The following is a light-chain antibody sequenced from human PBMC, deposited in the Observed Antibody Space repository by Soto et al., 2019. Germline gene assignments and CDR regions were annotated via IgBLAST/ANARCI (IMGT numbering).Light chain of an antibody. CDR2: AAT. CDR1: QDIRRW. J-gene: IGKJ4*01. CDR3: QPADSFTLT. Sequence: DIQMTQSPSYVSASVGDRVSITCRASQDIRRWLVWYQQRPGKAPKLLIYAATTLQSGVASRFSVSGSGTTVTLTITNLQPEDFASYVCQPADSFTLTFGGVTNVYIK. V-gene: IGKV1-12*01.